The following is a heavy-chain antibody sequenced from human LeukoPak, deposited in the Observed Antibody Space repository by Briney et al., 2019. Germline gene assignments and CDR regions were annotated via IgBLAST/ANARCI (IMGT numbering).Heavy chain of an antibody. Sequence: SETLSLTCAVYGGSFSGYYWSWIRQPPGKGLEWVGYIYYSGSTNYNPSLKSRVTISVDTSKNQFSLKLSSVTAADTAVYYCARIMGGNSAHAFDIWGQGTMVTVSS. V-gene: IGHV4-59*08. CDR1: GGSFSGYY. D-gene: IGHD2-21*02. CDR3: ARIMGGNSAHAFDI. J-gene: IGHJ3*02. CDR2: IYYSGST.